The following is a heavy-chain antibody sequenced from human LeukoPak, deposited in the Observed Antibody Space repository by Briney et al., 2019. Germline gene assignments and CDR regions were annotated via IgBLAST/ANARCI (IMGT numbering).Heavy chain of an antibody. J-gene: IGHJ6*03. Sequence: ASVKVSCKASGGTFSSYAISWVRQAPGQGLEWMGWINPNSGGTNYAQKFQGRVTMTRDTSISTAYMELSSLRSEDTAVYYCARDSYTYNWNDFSYYYYMDVWGKGTTVTVSS. CDR3: ARDSYTYNWNDFSYYYYMDV. CDR1: GGTFSSYA. V-gene: IGHV1-2*02. D-gene: IGHD1-1*01. CDR2: INPNSGGT.